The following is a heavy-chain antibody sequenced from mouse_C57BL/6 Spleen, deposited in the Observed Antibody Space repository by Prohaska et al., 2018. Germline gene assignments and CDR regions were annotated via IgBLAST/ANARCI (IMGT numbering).Heavy chain of an antibody. V-gene: IGHV1-47*01. CDR2: YHPYNDWT. J-gene: IGHJ3*01. CDR3: EKGKIYYGYDTWFAY. CDR1: GYTFTTYP. D-gene: IGHD2-2*01. Sequence: QVQLQQSGAELVKPGASVKMSCKASGYTFTTYPIEWMKQNHGKSLEWIGIYHPYNDWTKFNEKFKGNATLTVEKSSSTVYLELSRLTSDDSAVYYCEKGKIYYGYDTWFAYWGQGTLVTVSA.